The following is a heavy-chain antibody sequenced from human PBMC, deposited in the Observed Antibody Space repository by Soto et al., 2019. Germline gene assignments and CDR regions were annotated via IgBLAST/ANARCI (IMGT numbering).Heavy chain of an antibody. V-gene: IGHV4-39*01. CDR1: GGSISSSSYY. D-gene: IGHD6-19*01. J-gene: IGHJ5*02. Sequence: QLQLQESGPGLVKPSETLSLTCTVSGGSISSSSYYWGWIRQPPGKGLEWIGSSYYSGSTYYNPSLKSRVTIPVDMSKNPFSLKLSSVTPADTAVYYCARTRAVWFDPWGQGTLVTVS. CDR3: ARTRAVWFDP. CDR2: SYYSGST.